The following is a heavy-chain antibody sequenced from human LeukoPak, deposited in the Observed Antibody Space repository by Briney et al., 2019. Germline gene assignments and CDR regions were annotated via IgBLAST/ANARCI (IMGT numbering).Heavy chain of an antibody. CDR1: GGSFSGYY. J-gene: IGHJ4*02. V-gene: IGHV4-34*01. Sequence: PSETLSLTCAVYGGSFSGYYWSWIRQPPGKGLEWIGEINHSGSTNYNPSLKSRVTISVDTSKNQFSLKLSSVTAADTAVYYCARSAPAKVGHHWYDYWGQGTLVTVPS. CDR2: INHSGST. CDR3: ARSAPAKVGHHWYDY. D-gene: IGHD6-13*01.